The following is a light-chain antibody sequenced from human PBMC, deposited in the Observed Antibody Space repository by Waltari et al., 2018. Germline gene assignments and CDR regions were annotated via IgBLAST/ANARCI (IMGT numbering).Light chain of an antibody. CDR1: QSVLYSSNSKNY. J-gene: IGKJ1*01. Sequence: DIVMTQSPDSLAVSLGERATINCKSSQSVLYSSNSKNYLAWYQQTQGQPPQLLLYWASTREFGVPDRFSGSGSGTDFTLTISSLQAEDVAVYYCQQYYSTPWTFGRGTKVEIK. CDR2: WAS. CDR3: QQYYSTPWT. V-gene: IGKV4-1*01.